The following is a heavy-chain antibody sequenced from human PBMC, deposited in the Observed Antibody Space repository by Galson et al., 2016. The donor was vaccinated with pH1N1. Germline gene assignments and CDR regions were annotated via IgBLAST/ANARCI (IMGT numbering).Heavy chain of an antibody. Sequence: QSGAAVKKPGESPKISCKGSGYRFSSSWIGWVRQMPGKGLEWMGINYLGGSQFRYTPSFQGKVTSSANKSLNILYLQWSSLKDSDTSIYYCAIQNDYGDYRGDGFDIWGQGTMVTVSS. CDR3: AIQNDYGDYRGDGFDI. CDR1: GYRFSSSW. V-gene: IGHV5-51*01. CDR2: NYLGGSQF. J-gene: IGHJ3*02. D-gene: IGHD4-17*01.